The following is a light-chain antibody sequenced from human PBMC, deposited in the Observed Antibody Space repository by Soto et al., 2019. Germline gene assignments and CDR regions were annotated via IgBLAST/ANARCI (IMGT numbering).Light chain of an antibody. V-gene: IGKV3-20*01. CDR3: QQYGSSPTWT. J-gene: IGKJ1*01. CDR2: GAS. Sequence: EIVLTQSPGTLSLSAGERATLSCRASQIVSSNYLAWYQQKPGQAPRLLIYGASSRATGIPDRFSGSGSGTDFTLTITRLEPEDSAVYYCQQYGSSPTWTFGQGTKVDI. CDR1: QIVSSNY.